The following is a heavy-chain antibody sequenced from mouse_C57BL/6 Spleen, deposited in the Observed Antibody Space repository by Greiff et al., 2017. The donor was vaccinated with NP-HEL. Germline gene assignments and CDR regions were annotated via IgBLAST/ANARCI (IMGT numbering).Heavy chain of an antibody. Sequence: QVQLQQSGAELVRPGASVTLSCKASGYTFTDYEMHWVKQTPVHGLEWIGAIDPETGGTAYNQKFKGKAILTADKSSSTAYMELRSLTSEDSAVYYCTRTSYGSSSFAYWGQGTLVTVSA. D-gene: IGHD1-1*01. V-gene: IGHV1-15*01. CDR3: TRTSYGSSSFAY. CDR1: GYTFTDYE. J-gene: IGHJ3*01. CDR2: IDPETGGT.